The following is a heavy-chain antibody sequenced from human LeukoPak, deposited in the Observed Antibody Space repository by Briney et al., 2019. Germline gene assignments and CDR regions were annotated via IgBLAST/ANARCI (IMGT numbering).Heavy chain of an antibody. J-gene: IGHJ4*02. CDR3: ARDSTDRFDFDY. V-gene: IGHV4-59*01. Sequence: SETLSLTCTVSGGSISSYYWSWIRQPPGKGLEWIGYIYYSGSTNYNPSLKSRVTISVDTSKNQFSLKLSSVTAADTAVYYCARDSTDRFDFDYWGQGTLVTVSS. CDR1: GGSISSYY. CDR2: IYYSGST.